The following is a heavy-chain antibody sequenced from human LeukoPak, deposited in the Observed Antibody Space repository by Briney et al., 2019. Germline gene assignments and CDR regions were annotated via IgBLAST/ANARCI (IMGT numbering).Heavy chain of an antibody. CDR1: GFTFSSYA. V-gene: IGHV3-23*01. CDR3: ARKGRYDSSGRSYYFDY. CDR2: ISGSGGST. Sequence: PGGSLRLSCAASGFTFSSYAMSWVRQAPGKGLEWVSAISGSGGSTYYADSVKGRFTISRDNSKNTLYLQMNSPRAEDTAVYYCARKGRYDSSGRSYYFDYWGQGTLVTVSS. D-gene: IGHD3-22*01. J-gene: IGHJ4*02.